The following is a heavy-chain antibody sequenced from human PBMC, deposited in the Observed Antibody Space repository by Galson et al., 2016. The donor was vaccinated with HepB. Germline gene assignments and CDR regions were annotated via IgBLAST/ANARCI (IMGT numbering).Heavy chain of an antibody. V-gene: IGHV4-39*01. D-gene: IGHD1-26*01. Sequence: SETLSLTCTVSGGPITNNYYWAWIRQSPGKGLEWIGSLHHGGTTYYNPSLMSRFTTSVDTSKNQFSLNLNSVTAAVTAVYYCARHALLGAKDFHNWGQGTLVTVS. CDR2: LHHGGTT. J-gene: IGHJ4*02. CDR3: ARHALLGAKDFHN. CDR1: GGPITNNYY.